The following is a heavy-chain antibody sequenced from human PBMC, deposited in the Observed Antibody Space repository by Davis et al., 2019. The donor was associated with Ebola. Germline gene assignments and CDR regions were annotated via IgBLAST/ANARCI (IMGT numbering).Heavy chain of an antibody. CDR1: GSAFSTYV. V-gene: IGHV3-23*01. Sequence: GESLKISCSASGSAFSTYVMTWVRQAPGKGLEWVSTIGSSGDKTYYADSVKGRFTISRDNSKNMVYVQMNSLRAEDTAVYYCAKGYSTATTMFDYWGPGTLVTVSS. J-gene: IGHJ4*02. CDR3: AKGYSTATTMFDY. D-gene: IGHD4/OR15-4a*01. CDR2: IGSSGDKT.